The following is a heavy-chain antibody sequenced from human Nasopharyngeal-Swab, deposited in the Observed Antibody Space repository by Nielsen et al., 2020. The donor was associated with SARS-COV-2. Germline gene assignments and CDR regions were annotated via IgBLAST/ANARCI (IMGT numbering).Heavy chain of an antibody. J-gene: IGHJ4*02. CDR2: ISYDGINK. D-gene: IGHD1-26*01. CDR3: SRAYWELLGPIDY. CDR1: GFTFSSYA. Sequence: GGSLRLSCAASGFTFSSYAMHWVRQAPGKGLEWVAVISYDGINKYYADSVKGRFTISRDNFKNTLYLQMNSLRAEDTAVYYCSRAYWELLGPIDYWGQGTLVTVSS. V-gene: IGHV3-30-3*01.